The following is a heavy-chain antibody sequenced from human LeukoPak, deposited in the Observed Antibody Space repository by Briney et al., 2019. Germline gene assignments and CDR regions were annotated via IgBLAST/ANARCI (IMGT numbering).Heavy chain of an antibody. CDR2: IYHSGST. Sequence: SETLSLTCTVSGYSISSGYYWGWIRQPPGKGLEWIGSIYHSGSTYYNPSLKSRVTISVDTSKNQFSLKLSSVTAADTAVYYCARGDYGDFIHNWFDPWGQGTLVTVSS. J-gene: IGHJ5*02. CDR1: GYSISSGYY. CDR3: ARGDYGDFIHNWFDP. D-gene: IGHD4-17*01. V-gene: IGHV4-38-2*02.